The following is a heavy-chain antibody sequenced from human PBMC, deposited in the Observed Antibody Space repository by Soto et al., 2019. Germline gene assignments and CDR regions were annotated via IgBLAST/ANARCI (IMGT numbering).Heavy chain of an antibody. Sequence: QVQLVQSGAEVKKPGASVKVSCKASGYTFTSYGISWVRQAPGQGLEWMGWISAYNGNTNYAQKLQGRVTKNTGTSTSTGYMELRGLRSDGTAVDYCASTEMAYSSRWPTYFYYHYGMDVWGQGTTVTVSS. V-gene: IGHV1-18*01. CDR3: ASTEMAYSSRWPTYFYYHYGMDV. CDR2: ISAYNGNT. D-gene: IGHD6-13*01. J-gene: IGHJ6*02. CDR1: GYTFTSYG.